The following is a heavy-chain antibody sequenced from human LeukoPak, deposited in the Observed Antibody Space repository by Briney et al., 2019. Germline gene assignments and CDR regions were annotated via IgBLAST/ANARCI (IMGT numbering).Heavy chain of an antibody. J-gene: IGHJ4*02. Sequence: GGSLRLSCAASGFTLSRYSMNWVRQAPGKGLEWVSYISSSSSTVYYADSVKGRFTISRDNAKNSLYLQMNSLRAEDTAVYYCAPKSFPIPGVFITGARGSLATV. CDR3: APKSFPIPGVFIT. CDR1: GFTLSRYS. D-gene: IGHD3-3*01. CDR2: ISSSSSTV. V-gene: IGHV3-48*01.